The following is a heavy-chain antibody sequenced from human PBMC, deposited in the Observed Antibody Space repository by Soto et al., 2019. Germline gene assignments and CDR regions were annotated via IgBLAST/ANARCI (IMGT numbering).Heavy chain of an antibody. V-gene: IGHV1-3*01. CDR2: INAGIGDS. CDR1: GYTFTSYS. Sequence: ASVKVSCKASGYTFTSYSIHWVRQAPGQRLEWMGWINAGIGDSTYSQKFQGRITFTRDTSASTVNMELSSLGPEDTAVYYCARDRNVVGAPMNSFDPWGQGTLVTVSS. CDR3: ARDRNVVGAPMNSFDP. J-gene: IGHJ5*02. D-gene: IGHD2-15*01.